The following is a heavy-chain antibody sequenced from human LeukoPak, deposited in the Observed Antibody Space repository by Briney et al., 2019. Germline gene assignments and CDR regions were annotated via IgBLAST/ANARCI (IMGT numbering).Heavy chain of an antibody. CDR3: AREWGSSGWSPFDY. D-gene: IGHD6-19*01. CDR1: GYTFTGYY. J-gene: IGHJ4*02. Sequence: ASVKVSCKASGYTFTGYYMHWVRQAPGQGLEWMGRINPNSGGTNYAQKFQGRVTMTRDTSISTAYMELSRLRSDDTAVYYCAREWGSSGWSPFDYWGQGPWSPSPQ. V-gene: IGHV1-2*06. CDR2: INPNSGGT.